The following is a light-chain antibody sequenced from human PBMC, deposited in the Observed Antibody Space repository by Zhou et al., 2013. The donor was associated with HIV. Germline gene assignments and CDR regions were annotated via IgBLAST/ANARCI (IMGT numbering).Light chain of an antibody. Sequence: DIQMTQSPSSVSASVGDRVTITCRASQGISNWLAWYQQKPGKAPKLLIYAASALDVGVPSRFSGSGSGTEFTLTISALQPDDFATYICQQYTGSSSWTFGQGTKVEIK. CDR2: AAS. CDR3: QQYTGSSSWT. CDR1: QGISNW. J-gene: IGKJ1*01. V-gene: IGKV1-12*02.